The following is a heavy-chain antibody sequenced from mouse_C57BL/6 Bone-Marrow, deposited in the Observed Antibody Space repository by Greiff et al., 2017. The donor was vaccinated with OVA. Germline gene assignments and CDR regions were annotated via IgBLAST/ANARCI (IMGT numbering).Heavy chain of an antibody. V-gene: IGHV1-72*01. CDR1: GYTFTSYW. Sequence: QVQLQQPGAELVKPGASVKLSCKASGYTFTSYWMHWVKQRPGRGLEWIGRIDPTGGGTKYNEKFKSKATLTVDKPSSTAYMRLSSLTSEDSAVYYGAGGKRQFGYYYAMDYWGQGTSVTVSS. CDR2: IDPTGGGT. CDR3: AGGKRQFGYYYAMDY. J-gene: IGHJ4*01. D-gene: IGHD6-1*01.